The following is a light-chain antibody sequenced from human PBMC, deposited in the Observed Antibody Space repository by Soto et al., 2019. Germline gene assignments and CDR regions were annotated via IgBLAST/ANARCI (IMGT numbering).Light chain of an antibody. Sequence: EIVLTQSPGTLSLSPGERATLSCRASQSVSSTYLAWYQQKPGQAPRLLIYRASSRATGIPDRFSGSGSGKEFTLTISRLEPEDFAVYYCQQYVNSPLTFGGGTKVEIK. CDR2: RAS. CDR3: QQYVNSPLT. CDR1: QSVSSTY. V-gene: IGKV3-20*01. J-gene: IGKJ4*01.